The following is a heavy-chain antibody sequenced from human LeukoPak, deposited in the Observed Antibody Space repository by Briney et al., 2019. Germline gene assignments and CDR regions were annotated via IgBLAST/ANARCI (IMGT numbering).Heavy chain of an antibody. CDR1: GYSFTSHW. D-gene: IGHD3-10*01. V-gene: IGHV5-51*01. CDR2: IYPGDSGT. J-gene: IGHJ4*02. Sequence: GESLKISCKSSGYSFTSHWIGWVRQMPGKGLEWMGIIYPGDSGTRYSPSFQGQVTISADKSISTAYLQWSSLKASDTAMYYCARLEGYGSGSYGDWVDYWGQGTLVTVSS. CDR3: ARLEGYGSGSYGDWVDY.